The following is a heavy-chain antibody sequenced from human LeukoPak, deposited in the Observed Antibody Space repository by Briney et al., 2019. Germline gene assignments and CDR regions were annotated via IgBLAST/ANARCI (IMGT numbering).Heavy chain of an antibody. CDR3: ARGGSYGFYYFDY. D-gene: IGHD1-26*01. Sequence: SETLSLTCTVSGGSISSYYRSWIRQPAGKGLEWIGRIYTSGSTNYNPSLKSRVTMSVDTSKNQFSLKLSSVTAADTAVYYCARGGSYGFYYFDYWGQGTLVTVSS. J-gene: IGHJ4*02. CDR1: GGSISSYY. V-gene: IGHV4-4*07. CDR2: IYTSGST.